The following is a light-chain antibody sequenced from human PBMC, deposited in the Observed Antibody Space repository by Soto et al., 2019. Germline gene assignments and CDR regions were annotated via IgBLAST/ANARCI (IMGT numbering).Light chain of an antibody. V-gene: IGKV1-5*03. Sequence: DIHMTQSPSTLSASVGDRVTITCRASQTISSWLAWYQQKPGKAPKLLIYKASTLKSGVPSRFSGSGSGTEFTLTISSLQPDDFATYYCQQYNSYSWTFGQGTKVDIK. CDR2: KAS. J-gene: IGKJ1*01. CDR3: QQYNSYSWT. CDR1: QTISSW.